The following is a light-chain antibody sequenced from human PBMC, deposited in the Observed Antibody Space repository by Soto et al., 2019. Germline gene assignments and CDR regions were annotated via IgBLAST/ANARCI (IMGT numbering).Light chain of an antibody. CDR1: QSISAW. CDR3: QQSYSTPIT. J-gene: IGKJ5*01. V-gene: IGKV1-5*03. CDR2: KAS. Sequence: DVQMTQSPSTLSASVGDRVSINCRASQSISAWVAWYQQKPGKAPRLLIYKASTLEIGVPSRFSGSGSGTEFTLTISSLQPEDFATYYCQQSYSTPITLGQGTRLEIK.